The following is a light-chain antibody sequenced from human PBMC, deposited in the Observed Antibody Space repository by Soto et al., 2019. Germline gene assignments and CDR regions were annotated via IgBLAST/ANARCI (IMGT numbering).Light chain of an antibody. CDR3: RSYTGSNTWV. V-gene: IGLV2-14*01. CDR1: SSDVGGYNY. Sequence: QSALTQPASVSGSPGQSITISCTGTSSDVGGYNYVSWYQQHPGKAPKLMIYEVTNRPSGVSNRFSGSKSGNTASLTISGLQAEDEADYYCRSYTGSNTWVFGGGTKVTVL. J-gene: IGLJ3*02. CDR2: EVT.